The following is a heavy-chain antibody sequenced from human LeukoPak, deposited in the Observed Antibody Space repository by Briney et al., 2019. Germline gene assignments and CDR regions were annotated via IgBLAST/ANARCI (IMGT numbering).Heavy chain of an antibody. CDR1: GFTFSTYR. Sequence: GGSLRLSCAASGFTFSTYRMNWVRQAPGKGLEWVSAISGSGGSTYYADSVKGRFTVSRDNSKSTLYLQMNSLRAEDTAVYYCAKDPGIVGATTSGWFDPWGQGTLVTVSS. J-gene: IGHJ5*02. D-gene: IGHD1-26*01. V-gene: IGHV3-23*01. CDR2: ISGSGGST. CDR3: AKDPGIVGATTSGWFDP.